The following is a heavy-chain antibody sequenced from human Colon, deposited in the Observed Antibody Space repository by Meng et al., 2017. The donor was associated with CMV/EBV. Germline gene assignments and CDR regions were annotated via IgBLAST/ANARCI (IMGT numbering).Heavy chain of an antibody. CDR1: GYTFTNYD. CDR3: ARGHYDFWSGHSYSYGMDV. V-gene: IGHV1-8*02. D-gene: IGHD3-3*01. CDR2: MNVNSGNT. J-gene: IGHJ6*02. Sequence: ASVKVSCKASGYTFTNYDINWVRQAAGQGLEWMGWMNVNSGNTGYAQKFQGRVSITRNTTITTAYMELSSLTSEDTAVYYCARGHYDFWSGHSYSYGMDVWGQGTTVTVS.